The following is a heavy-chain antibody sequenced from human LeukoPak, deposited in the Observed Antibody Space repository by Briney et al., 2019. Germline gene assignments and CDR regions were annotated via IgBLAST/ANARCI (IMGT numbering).Heavy chain of an antibody. V-gene: IGHV3-30*18. CDR1: GFTFSSYG. Sequence: GGSLRLSCAASGFTFSSYGMSWVRQAPGKGLEWVAIISYDGSYKYYADSVKGRFTISRDNSKNTLYLQMNSLRGDDTAVYYCAKEGQGRATGYFDYWGQGTLVTVSS. CDR3: AKEGQGRATGYFDY. J-gene: IGHJ4*02. D-gene: IGHD5-24*01. CDR2: ISYDGSYK.